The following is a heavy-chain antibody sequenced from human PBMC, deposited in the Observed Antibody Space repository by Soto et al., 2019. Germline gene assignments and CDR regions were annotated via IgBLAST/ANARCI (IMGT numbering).Heavy chain of an antibody. CDR2: ISGSGGST. CDR1: GFTFSSYA. Sequence: PGGSLRLSCAASGFTFSSYAMSWVRQAPGKGLEWISAISGSGGSTYYADSVKGRFTISRDNAKNTLYLQMDSLRDEDTAIYYCARAEGLNWGQGTLVTVSS. D-gene: IGHD3-16*01. V-gene: IGHV3-23*01. J-gene: IGHJ1*01. CDR3: ARAEGLN.